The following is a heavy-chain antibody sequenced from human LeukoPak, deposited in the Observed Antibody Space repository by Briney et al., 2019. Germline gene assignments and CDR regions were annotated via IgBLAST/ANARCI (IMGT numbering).Heavy chain of an antibody. V-gene: IGHV3-23*01. CDR2: ISGSGGST. Sequence: GGSLRLSCAASGFTFSSYVMSWVRQAPGKGLEWVSTISGSGGSTYYADSVKGRFTISRDNSKNTLFLQMNGLRAEDTAVYYCAERVQYYFDYWGQGTLVTVSS. CDR3: AERVQYYFDY. D-gene: IGHD4-11*01. J-gene: IGHJ4*02. CDR1: GFTFSSYV.